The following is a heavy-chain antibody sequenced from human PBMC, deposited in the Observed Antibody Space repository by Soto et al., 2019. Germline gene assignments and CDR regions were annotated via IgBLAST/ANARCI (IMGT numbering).Heavy chain of an antibody. CDR1: GFTFSSYA. Sequence: QVQLVESGGGVVQPGRSLRLSCAASGFTFSSYAMHWVRQAPGKGLEWVAVISYDGSNKYYADSVKGRFTISRDNSKNTLYLQMNSLRAEDMAVYYCASCITMVRGVTRGYGMDVWGQGTTVTVSS. V-gene: IGHV3-30-3*01. D-gene: IGHD3-10*01. CDR3: ASCITMVRGVTRGYGMDV. J-gene: IGHJ6*02. CDR2: ISYDGSNK.